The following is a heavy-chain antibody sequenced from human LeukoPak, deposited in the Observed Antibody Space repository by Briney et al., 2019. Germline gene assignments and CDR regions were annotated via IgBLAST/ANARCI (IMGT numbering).Heavy chain of an antibody. D-gene: IGHD5-18*01. CDR2: TNPNSGGT. J-gene: IGHJ5*02. CDR1: GYTFTGYY. V-gene: IGHV1-2*02. Sequence: ASVKVSCKASGYTFTGYYMHWVRQAPGQGLEWMGWTNPNSGGTNYAQKFQGRVTMTRDTSISTAYMELSRLRSDDTAVYYCAREGDTAMVRRRVFASWGQGTLVTVSS. CDR3: AREGDTAMVRRRVFAS.